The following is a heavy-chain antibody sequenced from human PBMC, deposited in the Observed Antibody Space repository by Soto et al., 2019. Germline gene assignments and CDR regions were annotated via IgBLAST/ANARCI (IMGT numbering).Heavy chain of an antibody. D-gene: IGHD3-3*01. V-gene: IGHV3-23*01. CDR1: GFTFSSYA. CDR2: ISGSGGST. CDR3: AACPYYDFWSGPTVYYYYGMDV. J-gene: IGHJ6*02. Sequence: PGGSLRLSCAASGFTFSSYAMSWVRQAPGKGLEWVSAISGSGGSTYYADSVKGRFTISRDNSKNTLYLQMNSLRAEDTAVYYCAACPYYDFWSGPTVYYYYGMDVWGQGTTVTVSS.